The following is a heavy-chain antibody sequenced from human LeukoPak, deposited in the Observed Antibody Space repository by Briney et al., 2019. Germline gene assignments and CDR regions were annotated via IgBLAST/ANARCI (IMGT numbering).Heavy chain of an antibody. V-gene: IGHV4-4*02. Sequence: SQTLSLTCGVSGGFITQTNYLTWVRQPPGKGLEWIGEVNLQGSTNYNPSLMGRVAISVDKSENHVALHLTSVTAADTAVYYCAREGGPYRTLDYSGQGTLVTVSS. CDR1: GGFITQTNY. D-gene: IGHD1-26*01. J-gene: IGHJ4*02. CDR2: VNLQGST. CDR3: AREGGPYRTLDY.